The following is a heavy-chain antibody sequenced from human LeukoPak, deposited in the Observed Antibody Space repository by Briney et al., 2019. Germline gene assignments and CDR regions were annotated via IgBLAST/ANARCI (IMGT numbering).Heavy chain of an antibody. J-gene: IGHJ3*02. CDR1: GVSISSYY. V-gene: IGHV4-59*01. D-gene: IGHD2-15*01. CDR2: IYYSGST. Sequence: SETLSLTCTVSGVSISSYYWSWIRQPPGKGLEWIGYIYYSGSTNYNPSLKSRVTISVDTSKNQFSLKLSSVTAADTAVYYCARVGIPGYCSGGSCYFGAFDIWGQGTMVTVSS. CDR3: ARVGIPGYCSGGSCYFGAFDI.